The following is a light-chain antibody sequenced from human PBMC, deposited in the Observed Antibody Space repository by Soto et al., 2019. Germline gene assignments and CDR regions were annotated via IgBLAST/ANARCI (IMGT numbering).Light chain of an antibody. V-gene: IGLV2-8*01. CDR1: SSDVGGYHY. Sequence: QSALTQPPSASGSPGQSVTISCTGTSSDVGGYHYVSWYQQHPGKAPKLMIYEVSKRPSGVPDRFSGSKSGNTASLTVSGLQAEDEADYFCKSYAGSNTYVFGSGTKLTVL. CDR3: KSYAGSNTYV. J-gene: IGLJ1*01. CDR2: EVS.